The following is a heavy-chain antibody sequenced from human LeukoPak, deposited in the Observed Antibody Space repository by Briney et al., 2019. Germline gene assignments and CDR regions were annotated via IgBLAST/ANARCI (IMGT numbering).Heavy chain of an antibody. CDR2: IKPDGSEK. CDR1: GFNLGSSW. V-gene: IGHV3-7*01. D-gene: IGHD5-18*01. CDR3: ARDPNSGYSYSDY. Sequence: GGSLRLSREASGFNLGSSWMAWVRQALGKGLEWVANIKPDGSEKHYVDSVKGRFTISRDNAKNSLYLQMNSLRAEDTAVYYCARDPNSGYSYSDYWGQGTLVTVSS. J-gene: IGHJ4*02.